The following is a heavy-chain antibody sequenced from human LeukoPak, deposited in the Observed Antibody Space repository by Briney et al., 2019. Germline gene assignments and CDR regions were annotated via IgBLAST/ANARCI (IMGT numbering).Heavy chain of an antibody. CDR1: GFTFSSYS. Sequence: PGGSLRLSCAASGFTFSSYSMNWVRQAPGKGLEWVSYISSSSSTIYYADSVKGRFSISRDNSKNTLYLQMNSLIPEDTAVYYCAKRAGSAWSAGAWGQGTLVTVSS. J-gene: IGHJ5*02. CDR2: ISSSSSTI. D-gene: IGHD3-10*01. CDR3: AKRAGSAWSAGA. V-gene: IGHV3-48*01.